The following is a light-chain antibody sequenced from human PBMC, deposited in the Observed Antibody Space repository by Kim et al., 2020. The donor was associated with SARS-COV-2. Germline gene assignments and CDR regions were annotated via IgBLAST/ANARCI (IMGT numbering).Light chain of an antibody. Sequence: DMQMTQSPSTVSASVGDRVTITCRASQDIGTWLAWYQQKPGKPPKLLIYRASSLETGVPSRFSGSGSGTGFTLTISSLQPDDFATYYCQHYSRFPYTFGQGTKLEIK. CDR1: QDIGTW. J-gene: IGKJ2*01. CDR2: RAS. CDR3: QHYSRFPYT. V-gene: IGKV1-5*03.